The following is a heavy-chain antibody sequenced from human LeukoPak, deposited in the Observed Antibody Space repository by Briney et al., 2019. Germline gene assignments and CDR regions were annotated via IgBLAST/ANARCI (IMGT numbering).Heavy chain of an antibody. Sequence: GGSLRLSCAASGFTFSSYAMSWVRQAPGKGLEWVSAISGSGGSTYYADSVKGRFTISRGNSKNTLYLQMNSLRAEDTAIYYCAKDLFGPALRYLNGGGLELSYWGQGTLVAVSS. CDR3: AKDLFGPALRYLNGGGLELSY. CDR2: ISGSGGST. V-gene: IGHV3-23*01. D-gene: IGHD3-9*01. J-gene: IGHJ4*02. CDR1: GFTFSSYA.